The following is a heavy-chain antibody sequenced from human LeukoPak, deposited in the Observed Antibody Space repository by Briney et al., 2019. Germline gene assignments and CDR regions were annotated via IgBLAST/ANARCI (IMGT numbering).Heavy chain of an antibody. CDR2: INPSGGST. V-gene: IGHV1-46*01. CDR1: GYTFTSYY. CDR3: ARDDVHYYDSSGYGDY. Sequence: ASVKVSCKASGYTFTSYYMHWVRQAPGQGLEWMGIINPSGGSTSYAQKFQGRVTMTRDTSTSTVYMELSSLRSEDTAVYYCARDDVHYYDSSGYGDYWGQGTLVTVSS. J-gene: IGHJ4*02. D-gene: IGHD3-22*01.